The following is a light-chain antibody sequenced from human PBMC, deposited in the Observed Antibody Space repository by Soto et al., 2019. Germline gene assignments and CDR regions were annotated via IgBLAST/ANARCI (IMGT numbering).Light chain of an antibody. CDR3: QRYNNWPLT. CDR1: QGIGDT. V-gene: IGKV3-15*01. J-gene: IGKJ4*01. Sequence: EVVMTQSPATLSVSPGEGAPLSCRASQGIGDTLAWYHHKPGQTPRLLIYETSTRATGVPARFSGSRSGTEFTLTINSLRSEDFAVYYCQRYNNWPLTFGGGTKVDIK. CDR2: ETS.